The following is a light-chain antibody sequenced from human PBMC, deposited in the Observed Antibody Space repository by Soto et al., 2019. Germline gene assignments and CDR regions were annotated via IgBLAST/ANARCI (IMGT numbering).Light chain of an antibody. Sequence: EIVLTQSPATLSLSPGERATLSCRASQNINTHLAWYQQRPGQVPRLLIYEASIRATGIPARFSGSGSGTDFTLTISSLEPEDFAVYYCLQRSNWLTFGGWTKVEIK. J-gene: IGKJ4*01. V-gene: IGKV3-11*01. CDR1: QNINTH. CDR2: EAS. CDR3: LQRSNWLT.